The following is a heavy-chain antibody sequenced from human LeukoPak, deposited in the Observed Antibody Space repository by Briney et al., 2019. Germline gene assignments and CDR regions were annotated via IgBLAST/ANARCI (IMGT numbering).Heavy chain of an antibody. Sequence: PSETLSLTCSVSGGSIRRSSYYWDWIRQPPGRGLEWIGSIYYSGTAYYNPSLKSRVTISIDTSKNQFSLKLSSVTAADTAVYYCARGGGAYYDFWSGYPIDYWGQGTLVTVSS. J-gene: IGHJ4*02. CDR2: IYYSGTA. V-gene: IGHV4-39*07. CDR3: ARGGGAYYDFWSGYPIDY. D-gene: IGHD3-3*01. CDR1: GGSIRRSSYY.